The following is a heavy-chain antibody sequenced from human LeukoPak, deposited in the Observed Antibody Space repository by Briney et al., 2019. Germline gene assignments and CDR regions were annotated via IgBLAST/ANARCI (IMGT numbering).Heavy chain of an antibody. CDR3: ARDLGSVAAPYYYYYMDV. Sequence: PSETLSLTCTVSGGSISSYYWSWIRQPPGKGLEWIGYIYYSGSTNYNPSLKSRVTISVDTSKNQFSLKLSSVTAADTAVYYCARDLGSVAAPYYYYYMDVWGKGTTVTVSS. CDR2: IYYSGST. CDR1: GGSISSYY. J-gene: IGHJ6*03. V-gene: IGHV4-59*12. D-gene: IGHD3-16*01.